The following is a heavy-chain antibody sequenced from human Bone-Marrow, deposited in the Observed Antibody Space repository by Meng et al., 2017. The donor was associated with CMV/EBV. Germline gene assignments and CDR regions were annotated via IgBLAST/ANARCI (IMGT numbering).Heavy chain of an antibody. D-gene: IGHD2-2*01. CDR2: TYYRSKWYN. Sequence: LRFSCAISGDSVSSNSAAWNWIRQSPSRGLEWLGRTYYRSKWYNDYAVSVKSRITINPDTSKNQFSLQLNSVTPEDTAVYYCARSPSQTYYYYYGMDVWGQGTTVTVSS. CDR3: ARSPSQTYYYYYGMDV. CDR1: GDSVSSNSAA. V-gene: IGHV6-1*01. J-gene: IGHJ6*02.